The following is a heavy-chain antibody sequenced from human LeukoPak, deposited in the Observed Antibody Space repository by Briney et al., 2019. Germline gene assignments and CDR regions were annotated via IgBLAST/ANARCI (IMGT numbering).Heavy chain of an antibody. Sequence: KSSVTLSLTCAVYGGSFSGYYWSWIRQPPGKGLEWIGEINRSGSTNYNPSLKSRVTISVDTSKNQFSLRLSSVTAADTAVYYCARDNSYGSGTFYYYYAMDVWGQGTTVTVSS. J-gene: IGHJ6*02. CDR2: INRSGST. D-gene: IGHD3-10*01. CDR1: GGSFSGYY. V-gene: IGHV4-34*01. CDR3: ARDNSYGSGTFYYYYAMDV.